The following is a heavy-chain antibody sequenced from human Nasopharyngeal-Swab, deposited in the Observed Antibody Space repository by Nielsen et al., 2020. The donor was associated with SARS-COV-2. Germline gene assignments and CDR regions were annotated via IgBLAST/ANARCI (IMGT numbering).Heavy chain of an antibody. D-gene: IGHD2-21*01. CDR2: IYYSGST. Sequence: WIRQPPGKGLEWIGSIYYSGSTYYNPSLKSRVTISVGTSKNQFSLKLSSVTAADTAVYYCARHGDPSRMPSYSTYYYYGMDVWGQGTTVTVSS. J-gene: IGHJ6*02. CDR3: ARHGDPSRMPSYSTYYYYGMDV. V-gene: IGHV4-39*01.